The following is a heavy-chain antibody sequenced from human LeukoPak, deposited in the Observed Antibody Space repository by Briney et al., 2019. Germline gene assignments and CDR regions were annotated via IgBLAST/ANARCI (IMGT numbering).Heavy chain of an antibody. V-gene: IGHV4-59*01. CDR1: GGSLSPYY. J-gene: IGHJ3*01. Sequence: SETLSLTCDVSGGSLSPYYWNWIRQSPGKGLEWIGNIYYSGSTRYTKYNPSLKSRLTVLLNTSRKQVSLTLTSLTDADSAVYYCARAWYWNDGAGGFDVWGQGTMVAVSS. CDR2: IYYSGSTRYT. CDR3: ARAWYWNDGAGGFDV. D-gene: IGHD1-1*01.